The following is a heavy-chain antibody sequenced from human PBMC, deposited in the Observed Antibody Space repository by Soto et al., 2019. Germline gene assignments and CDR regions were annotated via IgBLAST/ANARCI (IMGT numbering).Heavy chain of an antibody. CDR3: ARDRGHSKILRITIFGEPNPHEGY. Sequence: EVQLVESGGGLVQPGGSLRLSCAASGFTFSSYSMNWVRQAPGKGLEWVSYISSSSSTIYYADSVKGRFTISRDNAKNSLYLQMNSLRAEDTAVYYCARDRGHSKILRITIFGEPNPHEGYWGQGTLVTVSS. J-gene: IGHJ4*02. D-gene: IGHD3-3*01. CDR2: ISSSSSTI. CDR1: GFTFSSYS. V-gene: IGHV3-48*01.